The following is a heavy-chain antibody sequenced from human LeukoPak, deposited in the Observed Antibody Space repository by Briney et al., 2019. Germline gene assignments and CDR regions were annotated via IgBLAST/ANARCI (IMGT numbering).Heavy chain of an antibody. CDR3: ARGLGYCSGGSCYSGIGYFDY. CDR2: ISSSGSTI. J-gene: IGHJ4*02. V-gene: IGHV3-11*04. CDR1: GFTFSDYY. Sequence: GGSLRLSCAASGFTFSDYYMSWIRQAPGKGLEWVSYISSSGSTIYYADSVKGRFTISRDNAKNSLYLQMNSLRAEDTAVYYCARGLGYCSGGSCYSGIGYFDYWGQGTLVTVSS. D-gene: IGHD2-15*01.